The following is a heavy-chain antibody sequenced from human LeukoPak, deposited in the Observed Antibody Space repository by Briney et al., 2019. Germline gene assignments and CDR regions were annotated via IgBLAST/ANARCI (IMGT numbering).Heavy chain of an antibody. CDR1: GYTFTDYY. CDR3: ATSLAAAGTFKFDY. CDR2: VDTEDGEK. J-gene: IGHJ4*02. V-gene: IGHV1-69-2*01. D-gene: IGHD6-13*01. Sequence: ASVTVSCKGSGYTFTDYYMHWVQQPPGKGREWMGLVDTEDGEKIYAEKFQGRVTITADTSTDTDYKELSSLRSEDTAVYYCATSLAAAGTFKFDYWGQGTLVTVSS.